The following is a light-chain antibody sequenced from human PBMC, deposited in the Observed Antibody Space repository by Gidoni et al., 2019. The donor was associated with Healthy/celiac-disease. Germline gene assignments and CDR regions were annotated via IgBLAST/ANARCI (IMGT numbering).Light chain of an antibody. V-gene: IGKV1-8*01. CDR2: AAS. Sequence: AIRMTQSPSSFSASTGDRVTITCRASQGISSYLAWYQQKPGKAPKLLIYAASTLQGGVPSRFSRSGSGPDFTLTISCLQSEDFATYYCQQYYSYPRTFXQXTKVEIK. J-gene: IGKJ1*01. CDR3: QQYYSYPRT. CDR1: QGISSY.